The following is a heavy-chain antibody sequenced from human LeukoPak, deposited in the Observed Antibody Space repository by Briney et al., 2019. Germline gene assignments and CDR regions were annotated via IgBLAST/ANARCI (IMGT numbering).Heavy chain of an antibody. Sequence: GGSLRLSCAASGFTFSSYSMNWVRQAPGKGLEWVSYISSSSSTIYYADSVKGRFTISRDNAKNSLYLQMNSLRAEDTAVYYCARDWDNCSSTSCYTFFDYWGQGTLVTVSS. V-gene: IGHV3-48*01. CDR3: ARDWDNCSSTSCYTFFDY. CDR1: GFTFSSYS. CDR2: ISSSSSTI. D-gene: IGHD2-2*02. J-gene: IGHJ4*02.